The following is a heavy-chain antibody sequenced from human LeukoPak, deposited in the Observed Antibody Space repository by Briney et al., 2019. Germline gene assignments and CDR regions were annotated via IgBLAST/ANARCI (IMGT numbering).Heavy chain of an antibody. J-gene: IGHJ4*02. CDR3: AGPPVSSRSGYLYYFDY. CDR2: IYYSGST. V-gene: IGHV4-59*01. CDR1: GGSISSYY. D-gene: IGHD3-3*01. Sequence: SETLSLTCTVSGGSISSYYWSWIRQPPGKGLEWIGYIYYSGSTNYNPSLKSRVTISVDTSKNQFSLKLSSVTAADTAVYYCAGPPVSSRSGYLYYFDYWGQGTLVTVSS.